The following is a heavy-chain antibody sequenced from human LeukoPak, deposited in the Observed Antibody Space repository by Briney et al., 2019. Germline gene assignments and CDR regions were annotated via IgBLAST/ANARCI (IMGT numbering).Heavy chain of an antibody. J-gene: IGHJ5*02. CDR1: GYSFINYW. Sequence: GESLKISCKGSGYSFINYWIAWVRQMPGQGLEWMGIIYPGDSDTKYSRSFQGQVTISVDKFINTAYLQWSSLTASDTAMYYCARLTDYYDSSGYYRNYNWFDPWGQGTLVTVSS. CDR3: ARLTDYYDSSGYYRNYNWFDP. D-gene: IGHD3-22*01. CDR2: IYPGDSDT. V-gene: IGHV5-51*01.